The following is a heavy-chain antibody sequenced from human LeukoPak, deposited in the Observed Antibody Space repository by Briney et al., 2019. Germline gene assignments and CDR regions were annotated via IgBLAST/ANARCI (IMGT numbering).Heavy chain of an antibody. CDR1: GGSINSYY. J-gene: IGHJ5*02. CDR2: ISHSGSI. CDR3: AGGYDSGIYGWFDP. V-gene: IGHV4-59*01. Sequence: SETLSLTCIVAGGSINSYYWIWIRQPPGKGLEWIGHISHSGSINYNPSLQSRVTISVDTSKKQLSLKLNSVTAADTAVYYCAGGYDSGIYGWFDPWDQGTLVTVSS. D-gene: IGHD3-10*01.